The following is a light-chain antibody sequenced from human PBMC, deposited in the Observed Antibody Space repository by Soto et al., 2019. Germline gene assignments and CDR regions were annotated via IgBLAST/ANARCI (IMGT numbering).Light chain of an antibody. Sequence: DIQMTQSPSSLSASVGDRVTITCRARQGISNYLAWYQQKPGKVPKLLIYAASTLQSGVPSRFSGSGSGTDFTLTISSLQTEDVATYYCQKYNSAPIFTFGPGTKVDIK. J-gene: IGKJ3*01. V-gene: IGKV1-27*01. CDR3: QKYNSAPIFT. CDR1: QGISNY. CDR2: AAS.